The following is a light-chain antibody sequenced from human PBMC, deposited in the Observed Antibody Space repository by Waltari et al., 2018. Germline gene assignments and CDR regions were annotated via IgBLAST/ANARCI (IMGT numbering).Light chain of an antibody. CDR3: QQYGSSPPYT. V-gene: IGKV3-20*01. Sequence: EIVLTQSPGTLSLSPGERATLSCRAIQSVSSSYLAWYQQKPGHAPMLLIYGASSRATGIPDRFSGSGSGTDFTLTISRLEPEDFAVYYCQQYGSSPPYTFGQGTKLEIK. CDR2: GAS. J-gene: IGKJ2*01. CDR1: QSVSSSY.